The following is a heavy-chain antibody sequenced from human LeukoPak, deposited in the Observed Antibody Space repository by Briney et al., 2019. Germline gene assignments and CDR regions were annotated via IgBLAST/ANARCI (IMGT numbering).Heavy chain of an antibody. V-gene: IGHV3-7*01. CDR3: ARPIYSSSWDAFNI. D-gene: IGHD6-13*01. J-gene: IGHJ3*02. Sequence: PGGSLRLSCAASGFTFSSYWMSWVRQAPGKGLECVANINQDGSKVYYVDSVKGRFTISRDKAKKSLFLQMSSLRAEDTAVYYCARPIYSSSWDAFNIWGQGTMVTVSS. CDR1: GFTFSSYW. CDR2: INQDGSKV.